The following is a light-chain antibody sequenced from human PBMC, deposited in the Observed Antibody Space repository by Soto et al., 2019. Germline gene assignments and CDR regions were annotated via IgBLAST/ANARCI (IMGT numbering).Light chain of an antibody. J-gene: IGKJ1*01. Sequence: DIQMTQSPSSLSASVGDRVTITCRASQPVTNYLSWYQQKPGKAPKLFIYAASRLQSGVPSRFSGGGSETDFTLTISSLLPEDVATYYCRQSYIAPWTFGQGTKVDIK. V-gene: IGKV1-39*01. CDR3: RQSYIAPWT. CDR2: AAS. CDR1: QPVTNY.